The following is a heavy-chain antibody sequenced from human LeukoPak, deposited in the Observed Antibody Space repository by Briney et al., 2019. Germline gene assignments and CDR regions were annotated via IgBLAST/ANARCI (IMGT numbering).Heavy chain of an antibody. J-gene: IGHJ4*02. D-gene: IGHD5-24*01. Sequence: QTGGSLTLSCAASGFTFRKYWMAWVRQAPGKGLEWVAVISYDGSNKYYADSVKGRFTISRDISKNTLYLQMNSLRAEDTAVYYCARDRTRDGYNQGRVFDYWGQGTLVTVSS. CDR3: ARDRTRDGYNQGRVFDY. CDR1: GFTFRKYW. V-gene: IGHV3-30-3*01. CDR2: ISYDGSNK.